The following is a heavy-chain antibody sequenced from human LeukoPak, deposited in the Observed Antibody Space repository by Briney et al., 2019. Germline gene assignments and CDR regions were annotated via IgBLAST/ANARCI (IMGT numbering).Heavy chain of an antibody. CDR2: INPSGGST. Sequence: ASVKVSCKASGYIFTSYYMHWVRQAPGQGLEWMGIINPSGGSTSYAQKFQGRVTMTRDTSTSTVYMELSSLRSEDTAVYYCACYGGIAAAGRRDYYYGMDVWGKGTTVTVSS. D-gene: IGHD6-13*01. V-gene: IGHV1-46*01. CDR3: ACYGGIAAAGRRDYYYGMDV. J-gene: IGHJ6*04. CDR1: GYIFTSYY.